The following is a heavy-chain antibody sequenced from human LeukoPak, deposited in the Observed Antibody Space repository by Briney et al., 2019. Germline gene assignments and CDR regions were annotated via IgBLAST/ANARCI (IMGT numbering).Heavy chain of an antibody. V-gene: IGHV4-4*07. Sequence: PSETLSLTCTISGGSISSYYWSWIRQPAGKGLEWIGRIYTSGSTNYNPSLKSRVTMSVDTSKNQFSLKLSSVTAADTAVYYCARDPASSWYDYYYYGMDVWGQGTTVTVSS. J-gene: IGHJ6*02. CDR2: IYTSGST. D-gene: IGHD6-13*01. CDR1: GGSISSYY. CDR3: ARDPASSWYDYYYYGMDV.